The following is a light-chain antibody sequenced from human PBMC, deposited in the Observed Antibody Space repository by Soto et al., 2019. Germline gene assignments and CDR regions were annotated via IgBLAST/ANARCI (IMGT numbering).Light chain of an antibody. V-gene: IGKV3-20*01. Sequence: EIVLTQSPRTLSLSPGERATLSCRASQSLRSTSLAWYQQKPSQAPRLLISGASTRAADIPDRFSGSGSGTDFTLTIGRLEPEDLAVYYCQQYDSSPRTFGQGTKVEIK. CDR2: GAS. CDR3: QQYDSSPRT. J-gene: IGKJ1*01. CDR1: QSLRSTS.